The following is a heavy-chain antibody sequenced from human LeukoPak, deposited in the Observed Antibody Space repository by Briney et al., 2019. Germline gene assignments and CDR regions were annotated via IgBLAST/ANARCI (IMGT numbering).Heavy chain of an antibody. V-gene: IGHV3-30*04. CDR3: AREEGLVLDY. J-gene: IGHJ4*02. CDR2: IRYDGSNK. D-gene: IGHD2-8*02. CDR1: GFTFSSYA. Sequence: PGRSLRLSCAASGFTFSSYAMHWVRQAPGKGLEWVAFIRYDGSNKYYADSVKGRFTISRDYSKNTLYLQMNSLRAEDTAVYYCAREEGLVLDYWGQGTLVTVSS.